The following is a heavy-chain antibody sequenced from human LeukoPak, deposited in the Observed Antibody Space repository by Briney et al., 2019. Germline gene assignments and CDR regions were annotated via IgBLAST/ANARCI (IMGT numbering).Heavy chain of an antibody. CDR1: GGSISNYY. CDR3: AGGEVTGDFGY. J-gene: IGHJ4*02. CDR2: IYYIGST. Sequence: PSETLSLTCTVSGGSISNYYWSWIRQPPGKGLEWIGYIYYIGSTNYNPSLKSRVTISVDTSKNQFSLKLSSVTAADTAVYYCAGGEVTGDFGYWGQGTLVTVSS. V-gene: IGHV4-59*12. D-gene: IGHD7-27*01.